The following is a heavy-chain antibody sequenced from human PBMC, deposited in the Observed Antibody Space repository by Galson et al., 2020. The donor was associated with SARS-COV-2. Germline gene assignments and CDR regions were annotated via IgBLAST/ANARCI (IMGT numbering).Heavy chain of an antibody. J-gene: IGHJ4*02. CDR2: IRSKAYGGTT. Sequence: AMSWVRQAPGKGLEWVGFIRSKAYGGTTEYAASVKGRFTISRDDSKSIAYLQMNSLKTEDTAVYYCTTVDYYDSSGYLVHWGQGTLVTVSS. CDR1: A. D-gene: IGHD3-22*01. CDR3: TTVDYYDSSGYLVH. V-gene: IGHV3-49*04.